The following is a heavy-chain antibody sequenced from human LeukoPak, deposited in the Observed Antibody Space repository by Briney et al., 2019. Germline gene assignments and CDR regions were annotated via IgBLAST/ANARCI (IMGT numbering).Heavy chain of an antibody. D-gene: IGHD5-18*01. J-gene: IGHJ5*02. V-gene: IGHV4-59*01. Sequence: SETLSLTCAVSGGSISSYYWNWIRQPPGKGLEWIGYVYSSGRTAYNASLKSRTTISVDTSKNQFSLKLSSVTAADTAVYYCARVGVQLWFTEGGWFDPWGQGTLVTVSS. CDR2: VYSSGRT. CDR1: GGSISSYY. CDR3: ARVGVQLWFTEGGWFDP.